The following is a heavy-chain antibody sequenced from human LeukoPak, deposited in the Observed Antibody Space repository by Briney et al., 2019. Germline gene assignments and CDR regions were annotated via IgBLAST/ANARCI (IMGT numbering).Heavy chain of an antibody. Sequence: NPSETLSLTCSVSGGSITNYYWSWIRQPPGKGLEWIGYISYSGSTNYNPSLKSRVTISVDTSKNHFSLKLSSVTAADTAVYYCARGSWFDPWGQGSLVTVSS. CDR3: ARGSWFDP. CDR1: GGSITNYY. V-gene: IGHV4-59*01. J-gene: IGHJ5*02. CDR2: ISYSGST.